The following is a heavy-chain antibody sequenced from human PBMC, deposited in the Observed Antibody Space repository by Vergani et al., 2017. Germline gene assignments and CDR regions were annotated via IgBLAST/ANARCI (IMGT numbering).Heavy chain of an antibody. CDR1: GYTFTSYD. D-gene: IGHD1-20*01. Sequence: QVQLVQSGAEVKKPGASVKVSCTASGYTFTSYDINWVRQATGQGLEWMGRIIPIFGTANYAQKFQGRVTITADESPSTAYMELSSLRSEDTAVYDCARVEYNWNDAWFDPWGQGTLVTVSS. CDR3: ARVEYNWNDAWFDP. J-gene: IGHJ5*02. CDR2: IIPIFGTA. V-gene: IGHV1-69*18.